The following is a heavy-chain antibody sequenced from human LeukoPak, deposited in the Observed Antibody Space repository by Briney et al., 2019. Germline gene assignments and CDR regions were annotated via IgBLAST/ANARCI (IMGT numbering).Heavy chain of an antibody. J-gene: IGHJ4*02. CDR3: ARGRAQMVRGVTNFDY. CDR2: IYYSGST. CDR1: GGSISSYY. D-gene: IGHD3-10*01. V-gene: IGHV4-59*12. Sequence: SETLSLTCTVSGGSISSYYWSWIRQPPGKGLEWIGYIYYSGSTYYNPSLKSRVTISVDTSKNQFSLKLSSVTAADTAVYYCARGRAQMVRGVTNFDYWGQGTLVTVSS.